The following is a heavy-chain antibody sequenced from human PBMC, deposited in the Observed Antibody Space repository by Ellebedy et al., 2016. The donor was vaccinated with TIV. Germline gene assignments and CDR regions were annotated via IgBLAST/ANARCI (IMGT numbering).Heavy chain of an antibody. CDR2: ISSDALTT. V-gene: IGHV3-48*02. J-gene: IGHJ4*02. CDR1: GFTFSSYN. CDR3: ARDMVRWIQFLGF. D-gene: IGHD5-24*01. Sequence: GESLKISCAASGFTFSSYNIIWVRQAPGKGLEWISYISSDALTTEYAVSVKGRFTISRDNAKNSVYLQMKSLRDEDTAVYFCARDMVRWIQFLGFWGQGTLVTVSS.